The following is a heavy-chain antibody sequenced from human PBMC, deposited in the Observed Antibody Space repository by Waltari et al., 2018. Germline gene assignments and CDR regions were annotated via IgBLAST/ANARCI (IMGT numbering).Heavy chain of an antibody. Sequence: QVQLQESGPGLVKPSQTLSLTCTVSVGSISSGRYYWSWLRQPAGKGLEWIGRIYTSGSTNYNPSLKSRVTISVDTSKNQFSLKLSSVTAADTAVYYCASSSRGLDYWGQGTLVTVSS. CDR2: IYTSGST. D-gene: IGHD3-10*01. V-gene: IGHV4-61*02. CDR3: ASSSRGLDY. CDR1: VGSISSGRYY. J-gene: IGHJ4*02.